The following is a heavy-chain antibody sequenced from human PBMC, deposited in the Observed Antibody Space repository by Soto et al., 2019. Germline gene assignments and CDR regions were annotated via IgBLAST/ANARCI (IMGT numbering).Heavy chain of an antibody. CDR1: GFTFSSYV. CDR2: ISAGGSST. V-gene: IGHV3-23*01. J-gene: IGHJ4*02. CDR3: AKEGALGLYYFDY. D-gene: IGHD3-10*01. Sequence: VGSLRLSCAASGFTFSSYVMSWVRQAPGKGLEWVSTISAGGSSTYYADSVKGRFTISRDNSKNTLYLQMNSLRPEDTAVYYCAKEGALGLYYFDYWGQGTLVTVSS.